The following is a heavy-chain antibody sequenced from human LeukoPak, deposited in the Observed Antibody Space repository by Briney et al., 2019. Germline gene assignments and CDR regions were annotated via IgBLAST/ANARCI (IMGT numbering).Heavy chain of an antibody. V-gene: IGHV4-59*08. CDR1: GGSISSYY. J-gene: IGHJ5*02. D-gene: IGHD2-8*01. CDR2: IYYSGST. Sequence: SETLSLTCTASGGSISSYYWSWIRQPPGKGLEWIGYIYYSGSTNYNPSLKSRVTISVDTSKNQFSLKLSSVTAADTAVYYCARLSGYCTNGVCYTRLDPWGQGTLVTVSS. CDR3: ARLSGYCTNGVCYTRLDP.